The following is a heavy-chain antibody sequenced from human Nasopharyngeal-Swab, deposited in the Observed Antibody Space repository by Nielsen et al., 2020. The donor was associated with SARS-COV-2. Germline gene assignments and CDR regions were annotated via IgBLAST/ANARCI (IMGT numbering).Heavy chain of an antibody. V-gene: IGHV3-23*01. D-gene: IGHD6-19*01. J-gene: IGHJ4*02. Sequence: GESLKISCAASGFTFSSYAMHWVRQAPGKGLEWVSAISGSGGSTYYADSVKGRFTISRDNSKYTLYVQMNSLRAEDTAVYYCAKDRGYSSGWEWGQGTLVTVSS. CDR2: ISGSGGST. CDR3: AKDRGYSSGWE. CDR1: GFTFSSYA.